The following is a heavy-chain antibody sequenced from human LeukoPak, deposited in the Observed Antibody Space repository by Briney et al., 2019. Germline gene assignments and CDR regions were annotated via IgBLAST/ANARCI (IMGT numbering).Heavy chain of an antibody. D-gene: IGHD1-26*01. CDR2: ISWNSGNI. CDR1: GFTFDDYA. Sequence: GGSLRLSCAASGFTFDDYAMHWVRQAPGKGLEWVSGISWNSGNIGYADSVKGRFTISRDNAKNSLYLQMNSLRAEDTAVYYCASEIVGATRGAFDIWGQGTMVTVSS. V-gene: IGHV3-9*01. CDR3: ASEIVGATRGAFDI. J-gene: IGHJ3*02.